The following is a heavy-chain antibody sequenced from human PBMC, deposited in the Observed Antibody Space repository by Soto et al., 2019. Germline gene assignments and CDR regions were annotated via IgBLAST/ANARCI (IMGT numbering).Heavy chain of an antibody. D-gene: IGHD3-10*01. CDR3: ARSGSGSYSFPFDY. J-gene: IGHJ4*02. Sequence: SVKVSCKASGGTFSSYTISWVRQAPGQGLERMGRIIPILGIANYAQKFQGRVTITADKSTSTAYMELSSLRSEDTAVYYCARSGSGSYSFPFDYWGQGTLVTVSS. V-gene: IGHV1-69*02. CDR1: GGTFSSYT. CDR2: IIPILGIA.